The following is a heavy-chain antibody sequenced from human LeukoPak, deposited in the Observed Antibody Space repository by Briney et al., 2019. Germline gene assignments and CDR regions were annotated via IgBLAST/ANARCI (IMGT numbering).Heavy chain of an antibody. J-gene: IGHJ6*03. CDR2: ISWNSGSI. Sequence: GGSLRLSCAASGFTFDDYAMHWVRQAPGKGLEWVSGISWNSGSIGYADSVKGRFTISRDNAKNSLYLQMNSLRAEDMALYYCAKGQIGIAAAGLGIYYYYYMDVWGKGTTVTVSS. CDR1: GFTFDDYA. CDR3: AKGQIGIAAAGLGIYYYYYMDV. D-gene: IGHD6-13*01. V-gene: IGHV3-9*03.